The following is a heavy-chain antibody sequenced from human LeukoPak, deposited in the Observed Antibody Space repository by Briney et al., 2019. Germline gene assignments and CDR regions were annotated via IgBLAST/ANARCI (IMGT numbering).Heavy chain of an antibody. J-gene: IGHJ6*03. CDR3: ACTTGYDFSSYYYYYIDV. D-gene: IGHD5-12*01. CDR1: GFTFSSYS. V-gene: IGHV3-21*01. Sequence: GGSLRLSSVASGFTFSSYSMNWVRQAPGKGLEWVSSISSSSSYIYYADSVKGRFTISRDNAKNSLYLQMNSLRAEDTAVYYCACTTGYDFSSYYYYYIDVWGKGTTVTLSS. CDR2: ISSSSSYI.